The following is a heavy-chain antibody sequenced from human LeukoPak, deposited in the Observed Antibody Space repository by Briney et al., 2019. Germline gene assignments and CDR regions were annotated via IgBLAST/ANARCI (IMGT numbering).Heavy chain of an antibody. D-gene: IGHD3-22*01. CDR2: IKQNGSEK. Sequence: GGSLRLSCAASGFTFSSYWMSWVRQAPGKGLEWVANIKQNGSEKYYVDSVKGRFTISRDNAKNSLYLQMNSLRAEDTAVYYRARDRYYYDSSGYYRTMYYFDYWGQGTLVTVSS. J-gene: IGHJ4*02. CDR3: ARDRYYYDSSGYYRTMYYFDY. CDR1: GFTFSSYW. V-gene: IGHV3-7*01.